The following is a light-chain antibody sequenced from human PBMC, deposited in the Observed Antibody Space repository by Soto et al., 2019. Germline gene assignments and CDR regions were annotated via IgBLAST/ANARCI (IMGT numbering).Light chain of an antibody. Sequence: QSALTQPASVSGSPGQSITNSCSGTSSDVGGYNYVSWYQQHPGKAPKLMMYEVSNRPSGVSDRFSGSKSGNTASLTISGLQAEDEADYFCSSYTSSTTLIFGGGTKLTVL. V-gene: IGLV2-14*01. CDR2: EVS. J-gene: IGLJ2*01. CDR3: SSYTSSTTLI. CDR1: SSDVGGYNY.